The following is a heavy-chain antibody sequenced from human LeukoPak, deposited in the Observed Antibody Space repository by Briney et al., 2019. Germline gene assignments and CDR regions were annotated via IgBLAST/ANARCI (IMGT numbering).Heavy chain of an antibody. V-gene: IGHV4-61*02. CDR2: IYTSGST. J-gene: IGHJ3*02. CDR3: ARTYYYDSSGYGGAFDI. Sequence: SETLSLTCTVSGGSISSGSYYWSWIRQPAGKGLEWIGRIYTSGSTNYNPTLKTRVTTSVDTSKNQFSLKLSSVTAADTAVYYCARTYYYDSSGYGGAFDIWGQGTMVTVSS. D-gene: IGHD3-22*01. CDR1: GGSISSGSYY.